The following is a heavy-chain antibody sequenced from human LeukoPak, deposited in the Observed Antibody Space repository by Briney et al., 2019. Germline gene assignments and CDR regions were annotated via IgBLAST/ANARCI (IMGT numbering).Heavy chain of an antibody. CDR3: TTFPSGFDI. J-gene: IGHJ3*02. V-gene: IGHV3-15*05. CDR1: GFTFSNAW. Sequence: PGGSLRLSCTASGFTFSNAWMSWVRQAPGKGLEWVGRIKSKNDGGTTDYAAPVKGRVTISRDDSKNTLYLQMNSLKTEDTALYYCTTFPSGFDIWGRGTMVTVSS. D-gene: IGHD3-3*01. CDR2: IKSKNDGGTT.